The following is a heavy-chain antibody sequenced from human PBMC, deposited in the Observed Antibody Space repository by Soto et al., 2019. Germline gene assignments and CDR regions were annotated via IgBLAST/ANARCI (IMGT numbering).Heavy chain of an antibody. V-gene: IGHV4-59*01. CDR2: IYYSGST. J-gene: IGHJ4*02. CDR3: AGGDYYGEPHY. D-gene: IGHD1-26*01. CDR1: GGSISSYY. Sequence: QVQLQESGPGLVKPSETLSLTCTVSGGSISSYYWSWIRQTPGKGLEWIGYIYYSGSTNYNPSLKSRVAIPVDASKNQFSLKLTSVTAADTAVYYCAGGDYYGEPHYWGQGTLVTVSS.